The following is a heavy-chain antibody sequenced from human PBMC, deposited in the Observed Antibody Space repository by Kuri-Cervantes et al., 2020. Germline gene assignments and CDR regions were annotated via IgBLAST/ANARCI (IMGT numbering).Heavy chain of an antibody. J-gene: IGHJ4*02. Sequence: GESLKISCAASGFTISSNYMSWVRQAPGKGLEWVSVFYTGGSTFYADSVKGRFTISRDNSKNTLYLQMNSLRAEDTAVYYCAIMGYSGYDFFYWGQGTLVTVSS. D-gene: IGHD5-12*01. CDR3: AIMGYSGYDFFY. CDR1: GFTISSNY. CDR2: FYTGGST. V-gene: IGHV3-53*05.